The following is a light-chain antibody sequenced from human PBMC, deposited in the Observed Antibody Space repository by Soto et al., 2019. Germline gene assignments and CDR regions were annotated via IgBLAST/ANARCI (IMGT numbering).Light chain of an antibody. J-gene: IGKJ1*01. CDR3: QHYGSSGT. CDR1: QSVSSSY. V-gene: IGKV3-20*01. CDR2: GAS. Sequence: EIVLTQSPGTLSLSPGERATLSCRASQSVSSSYLAWYQQKPGQAPRLLIYGASTRATGIPARFSGSGSGTEFTLTISSLQSEDFAVYHCQHYGSSGTFGQGTKVDIK.